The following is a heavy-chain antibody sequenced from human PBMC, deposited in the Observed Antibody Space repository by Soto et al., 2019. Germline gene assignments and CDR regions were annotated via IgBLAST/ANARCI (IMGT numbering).Heavy chain of an antibody. D-gene: IGHD1-26*01. CDR3: ARDMHAGFTHYFDP. V-gene: IGHV4-61*01. J-gene: IGHJ5*02. Sequence: PSETLSLTCTVSGDSVSSGSYYLTWVRQPPGKGLEWIGHIYYTWSTNYNPSLKSRVTISVETSKNQFSLKLSSVTAADTAVYYYARDMHAGFTHYFDPWGQGTLVPVSS. CDR2: IYYTWST. CDR1: GDSVSSGSYY.